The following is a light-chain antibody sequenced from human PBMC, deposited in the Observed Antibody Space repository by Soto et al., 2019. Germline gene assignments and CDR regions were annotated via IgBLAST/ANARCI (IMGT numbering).Light chain of an antibody. CDR3: TSCTTSTTMI. V-gene: IGLV2-14*03. Sequence: QSALTQHASVSGSPGQSITIACTGTSSDIGAYNCVSWYPHHPVKAPTHMRYDVKIRPSWVSNRFSGSKSGNTASLTISVLQAEDEADYYCTSCTTSTTMIFGGGTQLTVL. CDR1: SSDIGAYNC. CDR2: DVK. J-gene: IGLJ2*01.